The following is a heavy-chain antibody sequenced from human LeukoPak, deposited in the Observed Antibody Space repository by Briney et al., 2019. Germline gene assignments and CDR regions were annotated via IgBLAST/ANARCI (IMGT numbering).Heavy chain of an antibody. V-gene: IGHV3-7*03. D-gene: IGHD3-22*01. Sequence: GGSLRLSCAASGFTFSSYWMSWVRQAPGKGLEWVANIKQDGSEKYYVDSVKGRFTISRDNAKNSLYLQMNSLRAEDTAVYYCAKGRHYYDSSGYYLGDYWGQGTLVTVSS. CDR1: GFTFSSYW. CDR2: IKQDGSEK. J-gene: IGHJ4*02. CDR3: AKGRHYYDSSGYYLGDY.